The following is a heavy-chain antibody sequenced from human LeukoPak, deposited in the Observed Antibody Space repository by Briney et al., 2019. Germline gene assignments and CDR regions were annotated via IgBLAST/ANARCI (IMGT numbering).Heavy chain of an antibody. V-gene: IGHV4-4*07. Sequence: SETLSLTCTVSNGSISTDYWSWIRQPAGKGLEWIGRIFSSGSTDYNPSLKSRVTMSVDTSKNQFSLKMSSVTAADTAVYYCAKDWHNWNYGAFDIWGQGTMVTVSS. CDR1: NGSISTDY. J-gene: IGHJ3*02. D-gene: IGHD1-7*01. CDR3: AKDWHNWNYGAFDI. CDR2: IFSSGST.